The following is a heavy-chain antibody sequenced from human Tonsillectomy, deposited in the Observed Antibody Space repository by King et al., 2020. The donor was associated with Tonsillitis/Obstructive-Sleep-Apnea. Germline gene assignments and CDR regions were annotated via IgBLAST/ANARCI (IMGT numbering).Heavy chain of an antibody. J-gene: IGHJ4*02. CDR1: GFTFSSYA. CDR2: ISYDGSNK. Sequence: QLVQSGGGVVQPGRSLRLSCAASGFTFSSYAMHWVRQAPGKGLEWVAVISYDGSNKYYADSVKGRFTISRDNSKNTLYLQMNSLRAEDTAVYYCARDQKEASGSYSYGLHYFDCWGQGTLVTVSS. CDR3: ARDQKEASGSYSYGLHYFDC. V-gene: IGHV3-30*04. D-gene: IGHD1-26*01.